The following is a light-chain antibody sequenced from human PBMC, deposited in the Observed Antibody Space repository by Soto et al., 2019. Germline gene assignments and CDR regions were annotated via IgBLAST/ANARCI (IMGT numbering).Light chain of an antibody. J-gene: IGKJ4*01. Sequence: DIVMTQSPDSLDVSLGERATINCKSSQSVLFSSNSKNALAWYQQRPGQPPKLLIYWASTRESGVPDRFSGSGSGTDFTLTISTLQAEDVAVYYCQQYYVTPPTFGGGTKVETK. CDR3: QQYYVTPPT. V-gene: IGKV4-1*01. CDR2: WAS. CDR1: QSVLFSSNSKNA.